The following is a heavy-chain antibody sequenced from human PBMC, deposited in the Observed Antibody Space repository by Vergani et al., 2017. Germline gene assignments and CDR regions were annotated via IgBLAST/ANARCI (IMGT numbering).Heavy chain of an antibody. CDR1: GATFRSNT. CDR2: IIPVLGKT. J-gene: IGHJ6*02. CDR3: ARDPRGYGGDPEDYYYGMDV. D-gene: IGHD2-21*02. V-gene: IGHV1-69*08. Sequence: QVQLVQSGAEVKKPGSSVKVSCKASGATFRSNTISWVRQVPGQGLEWMGRIIPVLGKTKYAQDFQGRLTITADTSTSTASMELTSLRSQDTAVYYCARDPRGYGGDPEDYYYGMDVWGQGTTVTVSS.